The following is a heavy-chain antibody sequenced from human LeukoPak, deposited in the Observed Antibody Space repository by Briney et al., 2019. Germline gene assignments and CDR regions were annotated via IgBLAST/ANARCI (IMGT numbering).Heavy chain of an antibody. J-gene: IGHJ4*02. CDR3: ARGGPYSGSYYPFDY. Sequence: PSETLSLPCSVSGGSISSYYWSWIRQPAGKGLEWIGRIYTSGSTNYNPSLKSRVTMSVDTSKNQFSLKLSSVTAADTALYYCARGGPYSGSYYPFDYWGQGILVTVSS. V-gene: IGHV4-4*07. D-gene: IGHD1-26*01. CDR2: IYTSGST. CDR1: GGSISSYY.